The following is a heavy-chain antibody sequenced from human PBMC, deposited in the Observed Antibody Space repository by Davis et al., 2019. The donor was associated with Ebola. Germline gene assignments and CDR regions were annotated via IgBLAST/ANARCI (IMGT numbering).Heavy chain of an antibody. CDR3: ARDQYSSSWPDAFDI. J-gene: IGHJ3*02. D-gene: IGHD6-13*01. Sequence: GESLKISCAASGFTFSSYAMSWVRQAPGKGLEWVSSISSSSSYIYYADSVKGRFTISRDNAKNSLYLQMNSLRAEDTAVYYCARDQYSSSWPDAFDIWGQGTMVTVSS. CDR2: ISSSSSYI. V-gene: IGHV3-21*01. CDR1: GFTFSSYA.